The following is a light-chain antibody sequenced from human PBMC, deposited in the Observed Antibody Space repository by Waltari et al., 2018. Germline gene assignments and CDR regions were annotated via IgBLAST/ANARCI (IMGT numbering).Light chain of an antibody. CDR1: CRDIASLH. J-gene: IGLJ2*01. CDR2: EDD. Sequence: FMLTQPHSVSASPGKTVTIPCTRNCRDIASLHVQWFQQRPGSAPTTVIYEDDQRPSGVPDRFSGSVDSSSNSASLTISGLKTEDEADYYCQSYDSANVVFGGGTKLTVL. CDR3: QSYDSANVV. V-gene: IGLV6-57*04.